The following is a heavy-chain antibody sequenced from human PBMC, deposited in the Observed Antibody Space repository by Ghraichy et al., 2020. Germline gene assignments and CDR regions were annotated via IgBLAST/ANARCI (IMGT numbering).Heavy chain of an antibody. V-gene: IGHV4-30-2*01. CDR1: GDSISSGVHS. D-gene: IGHD2-15*01. Sequence: SETLSLTCTVSGDSISSGVHSWSWIRQPPGKGLEWIGYFSHSGSTYYSPSLKSRVTISLDRSKNQFSLKLSSMTAADAAIYYCARARGPSRAVLLSRTYYYMDVWGKGTTVTVSS. CDR2: FSHSGST. J-gene: IGHJ6*03. CDR3: ARARGPSRAVLLSRTYYYMDV.